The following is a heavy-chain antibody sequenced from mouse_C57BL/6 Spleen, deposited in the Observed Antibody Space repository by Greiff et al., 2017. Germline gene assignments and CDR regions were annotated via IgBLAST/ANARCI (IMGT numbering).Heavy chain of an antibody. J-gene: IGHJ2*01. D-gene: IGHD1-1*01. CDR1: GYSFTGYY. V-gene: IGHV1-42*01. Sequence: EVQLQQSGPELVKPGASVKISCKASGYSFTGYYMNWVKQSPEKSLEWIGEINPSTGGTTYNQKFKAKATLTVDKSSSTAYMQLKSLTSEDSAVYYCARSDYGREVPFDYWGQGTTLTVSS. CDR2: INPSTGGT. CDR3: ARSDYGREVPFDY.